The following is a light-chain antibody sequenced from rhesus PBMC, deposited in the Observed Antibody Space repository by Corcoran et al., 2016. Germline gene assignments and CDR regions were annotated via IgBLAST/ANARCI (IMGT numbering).Light chain of an antibody. V-gene: IGKV3-31*02. CDR1: QSVSSK. CDR2: GAS. CDR3: QETSNLWT. Sequence: ELVMTQSPATLSLSPGETATISCRTSQSVSSKLAWYQQKPGQAPRLLIYGASSRATGIPDRFSGSGSGTDFPLTISGLEPEDFAVYYCQETSNLWTFGQGTKVEIK. J-gene: IGKJ1*01.